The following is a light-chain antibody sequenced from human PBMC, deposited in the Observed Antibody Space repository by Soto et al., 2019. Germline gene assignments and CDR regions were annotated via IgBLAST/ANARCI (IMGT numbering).Light chain of an antibody. J-gene: IGLJ2*01. Sequence: SSLTQPPYASGSPGQSVTISSIGTSSDVGGYNYVSWYQQHPGKAPKLMIYEVSKRPSGVPDRFSGSKSGNTASLTVSGLQAEDEADYYCSSYAASNNLGVFGGGTQLTVL. V-gene: IGLV2-8*01. CDR2: EVS. CDR1: SSDVGGYNY. CDR3: SSYAASNNLGV.